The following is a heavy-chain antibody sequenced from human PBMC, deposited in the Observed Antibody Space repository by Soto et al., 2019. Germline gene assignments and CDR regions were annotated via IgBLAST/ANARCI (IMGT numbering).Heavy chain of an antibody. J-gene: IGHJ4*02. V-gene: IGHV4-34*01. CDR3: ARVVGSGDDFWSGRMRYYFDY. CDR1: GGYCSGYY. CDR2: INHSGST. D-gene: IGHD3-3*01. Sequence: SVTLCLTCAVYGGYCSGYYWSWIRQPPGKGLEWIGEINHSGSTNYNPSLKSRVTISVDTSKNQFSLKLSSVTAADTAVYYCARVVGSGDDFWSGRMRYYFDYWGQGTLVNVSS.